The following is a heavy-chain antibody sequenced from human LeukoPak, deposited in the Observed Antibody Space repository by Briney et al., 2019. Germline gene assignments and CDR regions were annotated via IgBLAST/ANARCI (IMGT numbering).Heavy chain of an antibody. CDR3: ARAGSNWNYVY. CDR1: GFTFRGFL. J-gene: IGHJ4*02. Sequence: PGGSLRLSCAASGFTFRGFLMSWVRQIPGKGLEWVANIKQDGSGKYYADALKGRFTISRDNTKNSLSLQMNSLIVEDTAVYYCARAGSNWNYVYWGQGTLVTVSS. CDR2: IKQDGSGK. V-gene: IGHV3-7*01. D-gene: IGHD1-7*01.